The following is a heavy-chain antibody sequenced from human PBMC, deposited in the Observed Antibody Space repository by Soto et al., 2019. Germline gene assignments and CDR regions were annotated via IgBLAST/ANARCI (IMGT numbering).Heavy chain of an antibody. V-gene: IGHV3-30-3*01. J-gene: IGHJ4*02. CDR2: ISYDGSNK. Sequence: PGGSLRLSCAASGFTFSSYAMHWVRQAPGKGLEWVAVISYDGSNKYYADSVKGRFTISRDNSKNTLYLQMNSLRAEDTAVYYCARDSGAHYFDYWGQGTLVTVSS. CDR1: GFTFSSYA. CDR3: ARDSGAHYFDY.